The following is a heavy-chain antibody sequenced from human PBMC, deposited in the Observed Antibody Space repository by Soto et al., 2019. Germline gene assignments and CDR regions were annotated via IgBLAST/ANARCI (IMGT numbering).Heavy chain of an antibody. CDR1: GGSLSSSRYY. D-gene: IGHD2-2*02. Sequence: SDTLSLTCTVSGGSLSSSRYYWGWIRQPPGKGLEWIGSIYYSGSTYYNPSLKSRVTISVDTSKNQFSLKLSSVTAADTAVYYCARLYDDFDYWGQGTLVTVSS. V-gene: IGHV4-39*01. CDR3: ARLYDDFDY. CDR2: IYYSGST. J-gene: IGHJ4*02.